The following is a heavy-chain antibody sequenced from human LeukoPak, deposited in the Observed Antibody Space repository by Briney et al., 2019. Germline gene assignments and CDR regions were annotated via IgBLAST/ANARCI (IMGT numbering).Heavy chain of an antibody. J-gene: IGHJ1*01. Sequence: PSETLTLTCTVPGGSISRYYWSWLRQPPGKGLAWIGYIYTGRSTNYNPSHSSQVTIAVDTSKNQFSLKLSSLTAADTAVFYCARSRLSAAAIPAEYFQHWGQGTLVTVSS. CDR1: GGSISRYY. V-gene: IGHV4-4*09. D-gene: IGHD6-13*01. CDR3: ARSRLSAAAIPAEYFQH. CDR2: IYTGRST.